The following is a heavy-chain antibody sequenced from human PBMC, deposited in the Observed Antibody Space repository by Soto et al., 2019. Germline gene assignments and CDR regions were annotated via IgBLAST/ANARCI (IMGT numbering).Heavy chain of an antibody. CDR1: GGSISSGDYY. J-gene: IGHJ4*02. Sequence: SETLSLTCTVSGGSISSGDYYWSWIRQPPGKGLEWIGYIYYSGSTYYNPSLKSRVTISVDTSKNQFSLKLSSVTAADTAVYYCARTIPPGVHLGYCSSTSCYSDYWGQGTRVTVSS. V-gene: IGHV4-30-4*01. CDR3: ARTIPPGVHLGYCSSTSCYSDY. CDR2: IYYSGST. D-gene: IGHD2-2*02.